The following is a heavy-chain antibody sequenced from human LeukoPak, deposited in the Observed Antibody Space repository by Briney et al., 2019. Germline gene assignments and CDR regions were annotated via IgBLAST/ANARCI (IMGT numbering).Heavy chain of an antibody. J-gene: IGHJ4*02. Sequence: QSGGSLRLSCTASGLAFSSHGMNWVRQAPGKGLEWVSYISTSGGSIYYADSVRGRFTISRDNAMSSLFLQMNSLRTEDTAVYYCARDSFDSSVSYWGQGTLVTVSS. CDR2: ISTSGGSI. CDR1: GLAFSSHG. V-gene: IGHV3-48*03. CDR3: ARDSFDSSVSY. D-gene: IGHD3-22*01.